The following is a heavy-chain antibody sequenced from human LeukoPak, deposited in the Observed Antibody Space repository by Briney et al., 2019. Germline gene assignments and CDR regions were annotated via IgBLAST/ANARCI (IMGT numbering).Heavy chain of an antibody. Sequence: SETLSLTCAVSGGSISSSNWWSWVRQPPGKGLEWIGEIYHSGSTNYNPSLKSRVTISVDKSKNQFCLKLSSVTAADTAVYYCARGSSYCGGDCFDYWGQGTLVTVSS. CDR2: IYHSGST. V-gene: IGHV4-4*02. D-gene: IGHD2-21*01. CDR3: ARGSSYCGGDCFDY. CDR1: GGSISSSNW. J-gene: IGHJ4*02.